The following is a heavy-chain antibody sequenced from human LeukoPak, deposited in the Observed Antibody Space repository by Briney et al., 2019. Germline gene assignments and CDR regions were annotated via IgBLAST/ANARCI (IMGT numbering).Heavy chain of an antibody. CDR1: GFTFSSYW. J-gene: IGHJ3*02. D-gene: IGHD6-19*01. Sequence: PGGSLRLSCAASGFTFSSYWMSWVRQAPGKGLEWVANIKQDGSEKYYVDSVKGRFTISRDNAKNSLYLQMNSLRAEDTAVYYCARDQVAVAGNRDDAFDIWGQGTMVTVSS. CDR3: ARDQVAVAGNRDDAFDI. CDR2: IKQDGSEK. V-gene: IGHV3-7*01.